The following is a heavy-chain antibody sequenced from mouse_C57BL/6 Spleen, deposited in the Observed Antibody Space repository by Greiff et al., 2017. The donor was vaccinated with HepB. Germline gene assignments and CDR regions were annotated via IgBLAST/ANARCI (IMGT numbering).Heavy chain of an antibody. CDR1: GYAFSSYW. J-gene: IGHJ2*01. CDR3: ARIRLRRGDY. Sequence: QVQLQQSGAELVKPGASVKISCKASGYAFSSYWMNWVKQRPGKGLEWIGQIYPGDGDTNYNQKFKGKSTLTVDKSSSTTYMQLSSLTSEDSAVYYCARIRLRRGDYWGQGTTLTVSS. CDR2: IYPGDGDT. D-gene: IGHD2-4*01. V-gene: IGHV1-80*01.